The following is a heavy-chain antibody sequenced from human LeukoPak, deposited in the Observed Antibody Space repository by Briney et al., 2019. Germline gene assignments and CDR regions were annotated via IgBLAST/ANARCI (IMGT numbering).Heavy chain of an antibody. CDR3: ARVYYSSSWSNYFDY. CDR1: GGSISSYY. V-gene: IGHV4-59*01. CDR2: IYYSGST. D-gene: IGHD6-13*01. J-gene: IGHJ4*02. Sequence: PSETLSLTCTVSGGSISSYYWSWIRQPPGKGLERIGYIYYSGSTNYNPSLKSRVTISVDTSKNQFSLKLSSVTAADTAVYYCARVYYSSSWSNYFDYWGQGTLVTVSS.